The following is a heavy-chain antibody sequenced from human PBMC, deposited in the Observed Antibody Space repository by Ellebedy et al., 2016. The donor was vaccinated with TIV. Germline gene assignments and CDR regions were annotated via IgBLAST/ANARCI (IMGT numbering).Heavy chain of an antibody. J-gene: IGHJ6*02. Sequence: ESLKISCAASGFTFNSYWMGWVRQAPGKGLEWVANINQDGSRIYYVDSVKGRFTISRDNAKNSVYLRMNTLRVEDTAVYHCVRDGAYGDYSPGYYGMDVWGQGTTVTVSS. D-gene: IGHD3-22*01. CDR2: INQDGSRI. CDR1: GFTFNSYW. CDR3: VRDGAYGDYSPGYYGMDV. V-gene: IGHV3-7*03.